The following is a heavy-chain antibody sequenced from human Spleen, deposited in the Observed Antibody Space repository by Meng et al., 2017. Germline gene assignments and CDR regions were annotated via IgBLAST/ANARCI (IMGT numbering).Heavy chain of an antibody. Sequence: LSASGSTRFKPTLTRALSRPFPGFALSPGGMAVGWIRQPPGKALEWLGFIFWDDDERYSPSLKSRLTITKDTSKNQVVLTMTNMDPVDTATYYCAHQDDTMPFTWGQGTLVTVSS. J-gene: IGHJ5*02. CDR3: AHQDDTMPFT. CDR2: IFWDDDE. V-gene: IGHV2-5*02. D-gene: IGHD2-2*01. CDR1: GFALSPGGMA.